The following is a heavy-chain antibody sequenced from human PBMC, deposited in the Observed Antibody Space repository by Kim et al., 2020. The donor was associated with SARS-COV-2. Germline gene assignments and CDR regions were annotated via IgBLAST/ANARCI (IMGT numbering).Heavy chain of an antibody. CDR3: AKEYSSSHPYYYYGMDV. D-gene: IGHD6-6*01. J-gene: IGHJ6*02. V-gene: IGHV3-30*02. Sequence: VKGRFTISRDNSKNTLYLQMNSLRAEDTAVYYCAKEYSSSHPYYYYGMDVWGQGTTVTVSS.